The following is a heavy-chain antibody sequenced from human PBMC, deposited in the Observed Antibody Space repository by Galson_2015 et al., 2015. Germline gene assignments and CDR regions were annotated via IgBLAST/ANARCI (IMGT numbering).Heavy chain of an antibody. Sequence: TLFLPCPVSGGSINRGGYHWGWVGPQPGEGLGGGGDIFYSGSTYYNPSLKSRVTMSVDTSKNQFSLKLNSVTAADTAVYYCARDQVGATPMFDYWGRGTLVTVSS. D-gene: IGHD1-26*01. CDR2: IFYSGST. J-gene: IGHJ4*02. CDR3: ARDQVGATPMFDY. V-gene: IGHV4-31*03. CDR1: GGSINRGGYH.